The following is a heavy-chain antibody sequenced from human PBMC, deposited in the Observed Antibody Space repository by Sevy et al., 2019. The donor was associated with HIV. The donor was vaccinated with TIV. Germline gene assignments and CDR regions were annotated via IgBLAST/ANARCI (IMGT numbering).Heavy chain of an antibody. CDR3: ARDCSSASCLWGMDV. J-gene: IGHJ6*02. V-gene: IGHV3-7*03. Sequence: GGSLRLSCAASGFSFSNYWMSWVRQAPGKGLEWVANIKRDGSEKYYVASVRGRFTISRDNAKTSLFLQMNSLRGEDTAVYYCARDCSSASCLWGMDVWGQGTTVTVSS. CDR2: IKRDGSEK. CDR1: GFSFSNYW. D-gene: IGHD2-2*01.